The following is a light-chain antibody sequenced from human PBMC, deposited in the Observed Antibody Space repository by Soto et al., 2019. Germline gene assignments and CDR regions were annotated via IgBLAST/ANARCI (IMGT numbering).Light chain of an antibody. J-gene: IGKJ2*01. Sequence: AIRMTQSPSSFSASTGDRVTITCRASQGISSYLAWYQQKSGKAPKLLIYAASTLQSGVPSRFSGSGSGTDFTLTISCLQSEDFATYYCQQYYSYSRTFGQGTKLEIK. CDR2: AAS. V-gene: IGKV1-8*01. CDR1: QGISSY. CDR3: QQYYSYSRT.